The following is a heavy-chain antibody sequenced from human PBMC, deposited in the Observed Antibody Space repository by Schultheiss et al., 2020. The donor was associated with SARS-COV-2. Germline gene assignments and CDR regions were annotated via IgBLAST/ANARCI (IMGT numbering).Heavy chain of an antibody. Sequence: GGSLRLSCAASGFTFSSYWMHWVRQAPGKGLEWVAVISYDGSNKYYADSVKGRFTISRDNSKNTLYLQMNSLRAEDTAVYYCAKSRAMDDYWGQGTLVTVSS. J-gene: IGHJ4*02. CDR3: AKSRAMDDY. V-gene: IGHV3-30*18. CDR2: ISYDGSNK. D-gene: IGHD2-2*01. CDR1: GFTFSSYW.